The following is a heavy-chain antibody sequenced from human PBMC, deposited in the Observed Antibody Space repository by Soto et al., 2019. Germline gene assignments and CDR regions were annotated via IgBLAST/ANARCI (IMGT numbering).Heavy chain of an antibody. D-gene: IGHD6-19*01. CDR1: GYSFTSYW. CDR2: IYPGDSDT. J-gene: IGHJ4*02. CDR3: ARCGIAVDRSVDY. V-gene: IGHV5-51*01. Sequence: PGESLKISCKGSGYSFTSYWIGWVRQMPGKGLEWVGIIYPGDSDTRYSPSFQGQVTISADKSISTAYLQWSSLKASDTAMYYCARCGIAVDRSVDYWGQGTLVTVSS.